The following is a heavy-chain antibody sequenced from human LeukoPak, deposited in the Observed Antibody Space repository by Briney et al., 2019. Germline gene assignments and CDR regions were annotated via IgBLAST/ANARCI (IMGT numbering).Heavy chain of an antibody. J-gene: IGHJ3*02. Sequence: SETLSLTCSVSGGSITSDNYYWNWIRQPAGKGLEWIGSIYSSGSTYYNPSLKSRVTISVDTSKNQFSLKLSSVTAADMAVYYSARDLGDGDNYWEAFDIWGQGTMVTVSS. CDR1: GGSITSDNYY. D-gene: IGHD5-24*01. CDR3: ARDLGDGDNYWEAFDI. CDR2: IYSSGST. V-gene: IGHV4-61*02.